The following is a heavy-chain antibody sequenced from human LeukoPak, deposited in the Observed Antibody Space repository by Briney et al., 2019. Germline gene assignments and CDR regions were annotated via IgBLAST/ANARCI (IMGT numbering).Heavy chain of an antibody. Sequence: PGGSLRLSCAASGFTFSDYYMHWVPHTPVKGLVCVSRVRGDGSKTDYADSVKGRFTISRDNARNTLYLQMNSLRDEDTAVYYCARVRFCNSAGCYSFFDFWGQGTLVTVSS. V-gene: IGHV3-74*01. D-gene: IGHD2-2*01. CDR3: ARVRFCNSAGCYSFFDF. J-gene: IGHJ4*02. CDR2: VRGDGSKT. CDR1: GFTFSDYY.